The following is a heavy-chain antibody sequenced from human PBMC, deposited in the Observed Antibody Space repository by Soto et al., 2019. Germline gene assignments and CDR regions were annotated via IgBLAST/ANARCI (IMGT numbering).Heavy chain of an antibody. CDR2: IDVGSGNA. D-gene: IGHD3-22*01. Sequence: SMKVSCKTSGFTFSSPAVHLVRQARGHRLQWIGWIDVGSGNANYAQMDQERVTISRDMSTSTAYMELTSLGAEDTAIYYCAKVVGDGNDYYDFWGQGTLVTVSS. CDR1: GFTFSSPA. J-gene: IGHJ4*02. CDR3: AKVVGDGNDYYDF. V-gene: IGHV1-58*01.